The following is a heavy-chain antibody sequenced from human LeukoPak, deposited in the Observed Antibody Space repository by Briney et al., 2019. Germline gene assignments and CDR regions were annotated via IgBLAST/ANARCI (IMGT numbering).Heavy chain of an antibody. CDR2: IIPIFGTA. V-gene: IGHV1-69*05. D-gene: IGHD3-22*01. CDR3: ASCSYDSSGYYYLSYFDY. Sequence: SVKVSCKASGGTFSSYAISWVRQAPGQGLEWMGRIIPIFGTANYAQKFQGRVTITTDESTSTAYMELSSLRSEDTAVYYCASCSYDSSGYYYLSYFDYWGQGTLVTASS. CDR1: GGTFSSYA. J-gene: IGHJ4*02.